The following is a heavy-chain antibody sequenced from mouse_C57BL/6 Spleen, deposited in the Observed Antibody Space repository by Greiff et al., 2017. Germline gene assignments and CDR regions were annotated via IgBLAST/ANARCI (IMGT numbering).Heavy chain of an antibody. D-gene: IGHD1-1*01. Sequence: QVQLQQPGAELVKPGASVKLSCKASGYTFTSYWMHWVKQRPGQGLEWIGMIHPNSGSTNYNEKFKSKATLTVDKSSSTAYMQLSSLTSEDSAVYYCARPVPITTVVADYFDYWGQGTTLTVSA. J-gene: IGHJ2*01. CDR3: ARPVPITTVVADYFDY. V-gene: IGHV1-64*01. CDR2: IHPNSGST. CDR1: GYTFTSYW.